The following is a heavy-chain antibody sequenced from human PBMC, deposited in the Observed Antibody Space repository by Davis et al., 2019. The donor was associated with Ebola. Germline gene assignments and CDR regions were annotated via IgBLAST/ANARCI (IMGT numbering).Heavy chain of an antibody. D-gene: IGHD1-26*01. CDR1: GYALTELS. J-gene: IGHJ6*03. CDR3: AKYNGGYYNFYSMDV. Sequence: ASVKVSCQVSGYALTELSIHWVRQAPGKGLEWMGGFDPENGETIYTQKFQGRVTMTEDPSTDTSYMQLSSLRSEDTAIYYCAKYNGGYYNFYSMDVWGEGTTVTVSS. V-gene: IGHV1-24*01. CDR2: FDPENGET.